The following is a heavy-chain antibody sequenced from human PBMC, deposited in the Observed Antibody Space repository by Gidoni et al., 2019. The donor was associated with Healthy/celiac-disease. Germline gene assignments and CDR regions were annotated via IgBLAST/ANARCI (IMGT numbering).Heavy chain of an antibody. V-gene: IGHV1-69*06. CDR1: GGTFSSYA. Sequence: QVQLVQSGAEVKKPGSSVKASCKASGGTFSSYAISWVRQAPGQGLEWMGGIIPIFGTANYAQKFQGRVTITADKSTSTAYMELSSLRSEDTAVYYCASHYNFAKVVTPFDYWGQGTLVTVSS. CDR2: IIPIFGTA. CDR3: ASHYNFAKVVTPFDY. J-gene: IGHJ4*02. D-gene: IGHD2-21*02.